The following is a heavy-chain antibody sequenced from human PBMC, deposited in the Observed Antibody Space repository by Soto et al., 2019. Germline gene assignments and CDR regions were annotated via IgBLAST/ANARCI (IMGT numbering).Heavy chain of an antibody. Sequence: QVQLVQSGAEVKKPGASVKVSCKASGYTFTSYGISWVRQAPGQGLEWMGWISAYNGNTNYAQKLQGRVTMNTDTSTSTAYMELRSLRSDDTAVYYCARKDLRGELFSYYYYGMDVWGQGTTVTVSS. D-gene: IGHD3-10*01. CDR2: ISAYNGNT. CDR3: ARKDLRGELFSYYYYGMDV. J-gene: IGHJ6*02. CDR1: GYTFTSYG. V-gene: IGHV1-18*01.